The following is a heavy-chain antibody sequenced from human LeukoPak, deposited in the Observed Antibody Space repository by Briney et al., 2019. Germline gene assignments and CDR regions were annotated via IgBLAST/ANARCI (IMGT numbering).Heavy chain of an antibody. CDR2: IRSKPYGGTA. J-gene: IGHJ5*02. V-gene: IGHV3-49*04. D-gene: IGHD2-21*01. CDR3: TVQVIPSDKWFDP. Sequence: PGGSLRLSCAASGFTFSSYEMNWVRQAPGKGLEWVGFIRSKPYGGTAEYAASVKGRFTISRDDSKTIAYLDMNGLKTEDTAVYHCTVQVIPSDKWFDPWGQGTPVTVSS. CDR1: GFTFSSYE.